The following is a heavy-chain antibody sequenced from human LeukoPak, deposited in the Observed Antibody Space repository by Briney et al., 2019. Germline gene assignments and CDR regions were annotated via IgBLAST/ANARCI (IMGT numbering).Heavy chain of an antibody. V-gene: IGHV3-23*01. Sequence: GGSLRLSCAASGFTFSSYAMTWVRQAPGKGLEWVSSISVGSGSGSTYYADSVKGRFTISRDNSKNTLYLQMNSLRAEDTAVYYCAKDRPWYHNYYDSSGYDSYWGQGTLVTVSS. CDR1: GFTFSSYA. CDR3: AKDRPWYHNYYDSSGYDSY. CDR2: ISVGSGSGST. D-gene: IGHD3-22*01. J-gene: IGHJ4*02.